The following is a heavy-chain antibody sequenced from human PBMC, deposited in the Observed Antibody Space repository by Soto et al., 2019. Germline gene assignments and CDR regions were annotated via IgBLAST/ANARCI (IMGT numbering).Heavy chain of an antibody. CDR2: IYPGDSDT. CDR3: ARTDGYEVEY. D-gene: IGHD5-18*01. Sequence: GESRKSSCKGSGYSFVSYWIAWVRQMPGKGLEWMGSIYPGDSDTTYSPSIQGQLTISADKSSTTVYLQWNSLKAPDTAMYYCARTDGYEVEYWGQGTQVNVSS. CDR1: GYSFVSYW. J-gene: IGHJ4*02. V-gene: IGHV5-51*01.